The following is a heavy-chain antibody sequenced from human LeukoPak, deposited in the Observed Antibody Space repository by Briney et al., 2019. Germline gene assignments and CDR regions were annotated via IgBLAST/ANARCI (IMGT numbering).Heavy chain of an antibody. CDR1: GFTFSTYP. CDR3: ARHYYDSSGTSFDY. J-gene: IGHJ4*02. CDR2: ISSSSSYT. Sequence: GTSLRLSCAASGFTFSTYPMYWVRQAPGKGLEWVSYISSSSSYTNYADSVKGRFTISRDNAKNSLYLQMNSLRAEDTAVYYCARHYYDSSGTSFDYWGQGTLATVSS. D-gene: IGHD3-22*01. V-gene: IGHV3-21*05.